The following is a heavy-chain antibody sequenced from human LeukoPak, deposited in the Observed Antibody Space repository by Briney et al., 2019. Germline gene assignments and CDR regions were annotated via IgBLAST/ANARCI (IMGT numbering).Heavy chain of an antibody. J-gene: IGHJ4*02. V-gene: IGHV3-23*01. CDR2: ISGSGSRT. CDR3: AKEDGYGAKNY. CDR1: GFTFRSYA. D-gene: IGHD5-24*01. Sequence: PGGSLRLSCAASGFTFRSYAMSWVRQAPGKGPEWVSAISGSGSRTYYADSVKGRFTISRDNSKNTLYLQMNSLRAEDTAVYYCAKEDGYGAKNYWGQGTLVTVSS.